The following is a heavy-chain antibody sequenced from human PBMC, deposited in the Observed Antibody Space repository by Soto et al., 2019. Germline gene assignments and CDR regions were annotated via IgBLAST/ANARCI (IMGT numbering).Heavy chain of an antibody. D-gene: IGHD3-22*01. CDR3: ARDGGTPDYYDSSGYYQTFDY. V-gene: IGHV1-69*12. Sequence: QVQLVQSGAEVKKPGSSVKVSCKASGGTFSSYAISWVRQAPGQGLEWMGGIIPIFGTANYAQKFQGRVTITADESTSTAYMELSSLRSEDTAVYYCARDGGTPDYYDSSGYYQTFDYWGQGTLVTFSS. CDR1: GGTFSSYA. J-gene: IGHJ4*02. CDR2: IIPIFGTA.